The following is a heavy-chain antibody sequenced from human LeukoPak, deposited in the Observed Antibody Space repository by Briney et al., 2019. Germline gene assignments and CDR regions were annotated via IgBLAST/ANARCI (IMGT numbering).Heavy chain of an antibody. Sequence: SETLSLTCAVYGGSFSGYYWSWIRQPPGKGLEWIGEINHSGSTNYNPSLKSRVTISVDTSKNQFSLKLSSVTAADTAVYYCASARIMITFGGVIVYYYFDYWGQGTLVTVSS. J-gene: IGHJ4*02. CDR2: INHSGST. CDR3: ASARIMITFGGVIVYYYFDY. CDR1: GGSFSGYY. D-gene: IGHD3-16*02. V-gene: IGHV4-34*01.